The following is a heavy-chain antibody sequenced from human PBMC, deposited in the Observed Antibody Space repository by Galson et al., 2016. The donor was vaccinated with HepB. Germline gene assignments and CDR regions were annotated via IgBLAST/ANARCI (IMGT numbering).Heavy chain of an antibody. D-gene: IGHD2-2*01. V-gene: IGHV3-23*01. CDR3: AKDGCTSTSCYSY. CDR1: GFTFSSYS. Sequence: SLRLSCAASGFTFSSYSLNWVRQAPGKGLEWVSLIFAGGDRTFYADSVRGRFTISRDNSKNTLYLQMSSLRADDSAVYYCAKDGCTSTSCYSYWGQGTLVTVSS. CDR2: IFAGGDRT. J-gene: IGHJ4*02.